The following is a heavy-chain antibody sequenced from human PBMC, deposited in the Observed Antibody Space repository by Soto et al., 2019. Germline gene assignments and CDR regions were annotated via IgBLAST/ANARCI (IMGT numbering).Heavy chain of an antibody. Sequence: QVQLVESGGGVVQPGRSLRLPCAASGFTFSSYGMQWVRQAPGKGLEWVTVISYDGNVAYYADSVKGRFTISRDNSKNTLYLQMNSLRTEDTAMYYCAKEGPITNWYFDYWGQGTLVTVSS. CDR1: GFTFSSYG. D-gene: IGHD1-1*01. CDR2: ISYDGNVA. J-gene: IGHJ4*02. V-gene: IGHV3-30*18. CDR3: AKEGPITNWYFDY.